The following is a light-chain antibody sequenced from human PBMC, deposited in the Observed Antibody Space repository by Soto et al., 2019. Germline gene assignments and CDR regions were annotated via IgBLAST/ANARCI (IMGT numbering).Light chain of an antibody. V-gene: IGKV3-11*01. CDR1: QSVSAY. CDR3: QHRSTWPWT. Sequence: EIVLTQSPVTLSLSAGERATLSCRASQSVSAYLAWFQQKAGQPPRLLIYDASDRASGVPPRFSGSGSGTDFTLTITGLEPEDSAVYSCQHRSTWPWTFGQGTKVDIK. J-gene: IGKJ1*01. CDR2: DAS.